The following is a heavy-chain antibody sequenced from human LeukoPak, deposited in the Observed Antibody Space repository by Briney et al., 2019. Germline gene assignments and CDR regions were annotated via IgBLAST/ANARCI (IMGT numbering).Heavy chain of an antibody. CDR3: ARAFYDFWSGPAHFDY. CDR1: GYSFTSYW. D-gene: IGHD3-3*01. V-gene: IGHV5-51*01. CDR2: IYPGDSDT. Sequence: GESLKISCKGSGYSFTSYWIGWVRQMPGKGLEWMGVIYPGDSDTRYSPSFQGQVTISADKSISTAYLQWSSLKASDTAMYYCARAFYDFWSGPAHFDYWGQGTLVTVSS. J-gene: IGHJ4*02.